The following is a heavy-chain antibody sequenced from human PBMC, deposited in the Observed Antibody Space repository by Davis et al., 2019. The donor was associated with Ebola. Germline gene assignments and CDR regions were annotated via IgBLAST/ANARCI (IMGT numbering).Heavy chain of an antibody. CDR1: GGAINSYF. CDR3: ARDGAAYDF. CDR2: VYSSGST. J-gene: IGHJ4*02. D-gene: IGHD2-21*01. Sequence: MPSETLSLTCTVSGGAINSYFWSWIRQPPGKGLEWIGYVYSSGSTNYNPSLKSRVVISVDTSNNRFSLKLRSVTAADTAVYYCARDGAAYDFWGQGTLVTVST. V-gene: IGHV4-59*01.